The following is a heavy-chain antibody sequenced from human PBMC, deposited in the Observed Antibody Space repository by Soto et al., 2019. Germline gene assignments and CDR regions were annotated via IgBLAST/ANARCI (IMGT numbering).Heavy chain of an antibody. CDR1: GFLFSSYA. Sequence: EVQLLESGGGLVQPAGSVRLSCVASGFLFSSYAMSWVCQPPRKGLQWVSTISISGGSTYYADSVKSRFTISRDKSKNTLYLQMNRLRARDTAIYFCANLDSLSTRSMDVWGQGTTVTVSS. J-gene: IGHJ6*02. CDR3: ANLDSLSTRSMDV. V-gene: IGHV3-23*01. D-gene: IGHD3-3*01. CDR2: ISISGGST.